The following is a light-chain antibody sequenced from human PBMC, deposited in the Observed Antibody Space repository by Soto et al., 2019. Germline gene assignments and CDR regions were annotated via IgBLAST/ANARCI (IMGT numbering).Light chain of an antibody. CDR1: SSDVGAYNY. J-gene: IGLJ3*02. Sequence: QSVLTQPASVSGSPGQSITISCTGTSSDVGAYNYVSWYQQHPGKAPQLMIYDVSNRPSGVSNRFSGSKSGNTASLTISGLQAEDEADYYCFSYTSSSVWVFGGGTKVTVL. V-gene: IGLV2-14*03. CDR3: FSYTSSSVWV. CDR2: DVS.